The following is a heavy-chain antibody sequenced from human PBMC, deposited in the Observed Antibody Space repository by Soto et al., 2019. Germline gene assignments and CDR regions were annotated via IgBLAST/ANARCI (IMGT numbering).Heavy chain of an antibody. CDR1: GGTFSSYA. CDR3: ARGSVGASPVDCFDI. D-gene: IGHD1-26*01. CDR2: IIPIFGTA. Sequence: GASVKVSCKASGGTFSSYAISWVRQAPGQGLEWMGGIIPIFGTANYAQKFQGRVTITADESTSTAYMELSSLRSEDTAVYYCARGSVGASPVDCFDIWGQGTMVTVSS. J-gene: IGHJ3*02. V-gene: IGHV1-69*13.